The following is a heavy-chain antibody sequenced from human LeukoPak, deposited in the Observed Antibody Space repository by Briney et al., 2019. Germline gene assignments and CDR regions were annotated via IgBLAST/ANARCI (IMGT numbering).Heavy chain of an antibody. CDR3: ARSLGENCSSTSCYLNWFDS. D-gene: IGHD2-2*01. CDR2: IYYSGSA. CDR1: GGSISSDSYY. Sequence: SQTLSLTCTVSGGSISSDSYYWSWIRQHPGKGLEWIVYIYYSGSAYYNPSLNSRVTISVYSSKNQFSLRLTSVTAADTAVYYCARSLGENCSSTSCYLNWFDSWGQGTLVTVSS. J-gene: IGHJ5*01. V-gene: IGHV4-31*03.